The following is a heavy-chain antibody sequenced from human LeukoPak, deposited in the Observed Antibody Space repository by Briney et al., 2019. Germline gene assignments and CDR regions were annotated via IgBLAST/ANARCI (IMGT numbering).Heavy chain of an antibody. CDR2: ISWNSGSI. Sequence: GGSLRLSCAASGFTFDDYAMHWVRQAPGKGLEWVSGISWNSGSIGYADSVKGRFTISRDNAKNSLYLQMNSLRAEDTALYYCAKDIVGYSSHYYYGMDVWGQGTTVTVSS. D-gene: IGHD5-18*01. CDR3: AKDIVGYSSHYYYGMDV. V-gene: IGHV3-9*01. CDR1: GFTFDDYA. J-gene: IGHJ6*02.